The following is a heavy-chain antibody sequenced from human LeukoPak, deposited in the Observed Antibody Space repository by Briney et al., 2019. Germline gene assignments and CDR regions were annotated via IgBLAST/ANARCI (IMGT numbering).Heavy chain of an antibody. D-gene: IGHD5-18*01. J-gene: IGHJ4*02. Sequence: GGSLRLSCAASGFTFSSYAMSWVRQAPGKGLEWVSAISGSGGSAYYADSVKGRFTISRDNSKNTLYLQMNSLRAEDTAVYYCAKVKYSYGYGVSDYWGQGTLVTVSS. CDR3: AKVKYSYGYGVSDY. V-gene: IGHV3-23*01. CDR1: GFTFSSYA. CDR2: ISGSGGSA.